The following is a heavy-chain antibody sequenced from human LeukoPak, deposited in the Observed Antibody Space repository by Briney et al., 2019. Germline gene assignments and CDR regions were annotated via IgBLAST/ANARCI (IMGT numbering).Heavy chain of an antibody. D-gene: IGHD3-10*01. CDR3: AGDPITMVRGVIPYYFDY. V-gene: IGHV3-23*01. Sequence: PGGSLRLSCAASGFTFRGYAMSWVRKAQGKGLEWVSAISGSGGSTYYADSVKGRFTISRDNSKNTLYLQMNSLRAEDTAVYYCAGDPITMVRGVIPYYFDYWGQGTLVTVSS. CDR2: ISGSGGST. CDR1: GFTFRGYA. J-gene: IGHJ4*02.